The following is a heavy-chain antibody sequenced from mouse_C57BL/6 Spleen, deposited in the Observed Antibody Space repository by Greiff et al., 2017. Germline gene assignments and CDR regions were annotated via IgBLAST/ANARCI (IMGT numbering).Heavy chain of an antibody. J-gene: IGHJ2*01. V-gene: IGHV1-4*01. D-gene: IGHD2-1*01. CDR3: AREGGYYGNLLAY. Sequence: QVQLQQSGAELARPGASVKMSCKASGYTFTSYTMHWVKQRPGQGLEWIGYINPSSGYTKYNQKFKDKATLTADKSSSTAYMQLSSLTSEDSAVXDCAREGGYYGNLLAYWGQGTTLTVSA. CDR2: INPSSGYT. CDR1: GYTFTSYT.